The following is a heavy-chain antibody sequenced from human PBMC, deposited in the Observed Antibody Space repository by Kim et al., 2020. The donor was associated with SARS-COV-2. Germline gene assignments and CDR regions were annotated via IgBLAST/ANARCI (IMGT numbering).Heavy chain of an antibody. J-gene: IGHJ4*02. CDR3: ARGKQLSGDY. CDR2: ST. Sequence: STYYNPYLKSRVTISVDTSKNQFSLKLGSVTAADTAVYYCARGKQLSGDYWGQGTLVTVSS. D-gene: IGHD6-6*01. V-gene: IGHV4-31*02.